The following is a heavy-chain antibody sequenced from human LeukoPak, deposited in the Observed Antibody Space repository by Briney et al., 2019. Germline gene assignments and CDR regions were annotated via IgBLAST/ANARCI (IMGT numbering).Heavy chain of an antibody. Sequence: GGSLRLSCAASGFTVSSNYMSWVRQAPGKELEWVSVIYSGGSTYYADSVKGRFTISRDNSKNTLYLQMNSLRAEDTAVYYCARDDYYGSGSETYYYGMDVWGQGTTVTVSS. CDR3: ARDDYYGSGSETYYYGMDV. V-gene: IGHV3-53*01. J-gene: IGHJ6*02. CDR2: IYSGGST. D-gene: IGHD3-10*01. CDR1: GFTVSSNY.